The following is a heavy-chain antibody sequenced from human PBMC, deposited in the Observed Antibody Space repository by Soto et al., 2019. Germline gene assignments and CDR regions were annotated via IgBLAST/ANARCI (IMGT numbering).Heavy chain of an antibody. D-gene: IGHD3-10*01. CDR3: SRETLWFGESPKS. CDR2: INGDGSRT. CDR1: GFTFGSYW. J-gene: IGHJ4*02. Sequence: EVQLVESGGGSVQTGGSLRISCAASGFTFGSYWMDWVRQAPGKGLVWVSRINGDGSRTSYADSVKGRFTISRDNAQNTVYLQMNSLRADDTAVYYCSRETLWFGESPKSGGQGTLVTVSS. V-gene: IGHV3-74*01.